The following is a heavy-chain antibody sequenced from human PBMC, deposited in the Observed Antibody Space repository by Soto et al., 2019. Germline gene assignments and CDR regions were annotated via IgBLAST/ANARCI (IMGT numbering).Heavy chain of an antibody. CDR2: IYPDDSDI. V-gene: IGHV5-51*01. Sequence: PGESLKISCKGSGDKFTNYWIGWVRQMPDKGLEWMGFIYPDDSDIRYSPSFQGQVTISADKSISTAYLQWSSLKASDTSMYYCARHLLGVTTPYFDYWGQGTLVTVSS. CDR3: ARHLLGVTTPYFDY. J-gene: IGHJ4*02. D-gene: IGHD4-17*01. CDR1: GDKFTNYW.